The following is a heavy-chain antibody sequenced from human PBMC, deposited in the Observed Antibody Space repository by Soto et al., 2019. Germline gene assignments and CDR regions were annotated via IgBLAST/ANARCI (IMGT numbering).Heavy chain of an antibody. CDR3: AKTGLGYCSSTSCRTDWFDP. D-gene: IGHD2-2*01. V-gene: IGHV3-23*01. CDR2: ISGSGGST. J-gene: IGHJ5*02. Sequence: PGGSLRLSCAASGFTFSSYAMSWVRQAPGKGLEWVSAISGSGGSTYYADSVKGRFTISRDNSKNTLYLQMNSLRAEDTAVYYCAKTGLGYCSSTSCRTDWFDPWGQGTLVTVS. CDR1: GFTFSSYA.